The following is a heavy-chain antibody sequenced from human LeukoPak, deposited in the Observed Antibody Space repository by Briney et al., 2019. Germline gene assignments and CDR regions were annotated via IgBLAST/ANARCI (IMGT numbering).Heavy chain of an antibody. J-gene: IGHJ4*02. D-gene: IGHD3-10*01. CDR2: LNPHSGNT. CDR3: ARRIISDY. Sequence: ASVKVSCKASGYTFTNYDINWVRQATGQGLEWMGWLNPHSGNTGYAQKFLGRVTMTRNTSISTAYMELSSLRSDDTAVYYCARRIISDYWGQGSLVTVSS. V-gene: IGHV1-8*01. CDR1: GYTFTNYD.